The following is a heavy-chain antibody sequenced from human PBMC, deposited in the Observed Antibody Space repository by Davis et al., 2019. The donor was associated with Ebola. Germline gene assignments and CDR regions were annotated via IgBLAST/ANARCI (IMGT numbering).Heavy chain of an antibody. CDR2: INPNSGGT. V-gene: IGHV1-2*02. CDR3: ARESDAVGASTTDDAFDV. Sequence: ASVKVSCKASGYMFRSYAISWLRQAPGQGLEWLGWINPNSGGTTCAQKFQGRVTMTSDTSISTAYLDLSRLTSDDTAVYFCARESDAVGASTTDDAFDVWGQGTMVTVSS. CDR1: GYMFRSYA. D-gene: IGHD1-26*01. J-gene: IGHJ3*01.